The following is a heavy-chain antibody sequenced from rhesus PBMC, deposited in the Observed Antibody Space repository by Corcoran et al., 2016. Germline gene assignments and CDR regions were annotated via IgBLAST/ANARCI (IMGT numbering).Heavy chain of an antibody. CDR1: GYTFPDYY. Sequence: EVQLVQSGAEVKKPGASVKLSCKASGYTFPDYYLPWVRRAPGKGLEWMGRVDHEEGEAIHAQKVQDRVTITADTSTDTAYMELSSLRSEDTAVYYCATVAVGSYNYWGQGVLVTVSS. J-gene: IGHJ4*01. CDR3: ATVAVGSYNY. V-gene: IGHV1-111*02. D-gene: IGHD4-29*01. CDR2: VDHEEGEA.